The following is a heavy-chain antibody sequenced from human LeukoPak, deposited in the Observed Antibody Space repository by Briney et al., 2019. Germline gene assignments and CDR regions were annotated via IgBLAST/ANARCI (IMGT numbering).Heavy chain of an antibody. V-gene: IGHV3-30*02. D-gene: IGHD2-2*01. CDR3: AKDSVEYCTSTRCPVDS. J-gene: IGHJ4*02. CDR2: IQYDGTNK. CDR1: GLSLRSYG. Sequence: GGSLRLSCAASGLSLRSYGMHWVRQAPGKGLEWVTFIQYDGTNKYHADSVKGRFTISRDNSKDTLYLQMNSLRADDTAVYYCAKDSVEYCTSTRCPVDSWGQGTLVTVSS.